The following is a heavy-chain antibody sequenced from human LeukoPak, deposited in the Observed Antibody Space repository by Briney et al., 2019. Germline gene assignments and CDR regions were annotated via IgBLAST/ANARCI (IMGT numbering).Heavy chain of an antibody. D-gene: IGHD2-2*01. CDR3: AKRGGYCSSASCYYYSYMDV. CDR2: ITSSGGST. V-gene: IGHV3-23*01. Sequence: GGSLRLSRVSSGLTFSAYAMSWVRQAPGRGLEWVSGITSSGGSTYYADSVKGRFTISRDNSKNTLFLQMNGLRAEDTAVYYCAKRGGYCSSASCYYYSYMDVWGKGTTVTVSS. J-gene: IGHJ6*03. CDR1: GLTFSAYA.